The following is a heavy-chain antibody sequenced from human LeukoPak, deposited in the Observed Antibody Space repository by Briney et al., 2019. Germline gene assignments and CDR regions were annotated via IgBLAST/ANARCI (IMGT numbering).Heavy chain of an antibody. J-gene: IGHJ4*02. CDR1: GGSFSGYY. D-gene: IGHD5-18*01. Sequence: SETLSLTCAVYGGSFSGYYWSWIRQPPRKGLEWIGEINHSGSTNYNPSLKSRVTISVDTSKNQFSLKLSSVTAADTAVYYCARVRGTAMASGPFDYWGQGTLVTVSS. CDR3: ARVRGTAMASGPFDY. V-gene: IGHV4-34*01. CDR2: INHSGST.